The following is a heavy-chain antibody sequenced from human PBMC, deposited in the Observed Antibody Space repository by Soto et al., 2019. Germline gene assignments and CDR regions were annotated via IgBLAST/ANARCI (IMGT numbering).Heavy chain of an antibody. D-gene: IGHD3-22*01. CDR1: GYTFTSYY. CDR2: INPSGGST. Sequence: QVQLVQSGAEVKKPGASVKVSCKASGYTFTSYYMHWVRQAPGQGLEWMGIINPSGGSTSYAQKFQGRVTMTRDTSTSTVYMELSSLRSEDMAVYYCARNSRDYDSSGYHDYWGQGTLVTVSS. V-gene: IGHV1-46*01. CDR3: ARNSRDYDSSGYHDY. J-gene: IGHJ4*02.